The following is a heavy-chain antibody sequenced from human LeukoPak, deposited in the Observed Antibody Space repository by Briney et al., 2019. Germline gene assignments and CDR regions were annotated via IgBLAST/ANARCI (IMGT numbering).Heavy chain of an antibody. J-gene: IGHJ4*02. Sequence: GGSLRLSCAASGFTFSTCAMSWVRQAPGKGLEWVSAISGSGGSTYYADSVKGRFTISRDNSKNTLYLQMNSLRAEDTAVYYCAKDKPGTGDGQTTAFDYWGQGTLVTVSS. D-gene: IGHD6-13*01. CDR3: AKDKPGTGDGQTTAFDY. V-gene: IGHV3-23*01. CDR2: ISGSGGST. CDR1: GFTFSTCA.